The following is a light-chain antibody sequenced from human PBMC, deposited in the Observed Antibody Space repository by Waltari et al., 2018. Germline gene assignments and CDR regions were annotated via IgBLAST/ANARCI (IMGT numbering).Light chain of an antibody. Sequence: IVLTQSPGTLSLSPGESATLSCSASQNVGRSFVWYQQKPGQAPRLLIYDTSTRATGSPDRFSGSGSGTDFSLTIARLEPEDFAVYYCQHNVRLPVTFGQGTKVEI. CDR3: QHNVRLPVT. CDR1: QNVGRS. J-gene: IGKJ1*01. CDR2: DTS. V-gene: IGKV3-20*01.